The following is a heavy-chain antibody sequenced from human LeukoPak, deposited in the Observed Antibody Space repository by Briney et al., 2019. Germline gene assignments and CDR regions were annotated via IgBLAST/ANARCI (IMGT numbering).Heavy chain of an antibody. D-gene: IGHD3-22*01. V-gene: IGHV4-4*07. Sequence: SETLSLTCTVSGGSISSYYWSWIRQPAGKGLEWIGRIYTSGSTNYNPSLKSRVTMSVDTSKNQFSLKLSSVTAADTAVYYCAGEKYYYDSSGYLIWSQGTLVTVSS. J-gene: IGHJ4*02. CDR3: AGEKYYYDSSGYLI. CDR2: IYTSGST. CDR1: GGSISSYY.